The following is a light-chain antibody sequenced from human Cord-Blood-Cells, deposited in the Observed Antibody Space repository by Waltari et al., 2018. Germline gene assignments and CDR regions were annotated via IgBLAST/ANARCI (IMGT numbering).Light chain of an antibody. J-gene: IGLJ3*02. CDR1: KLGDKY. CDR3: QAWDSSTAV. Sequence: SYELTQPPSVSVSPGQTASITCSGDKLGDKYACWYQQKPGQSPVLVIYQDSKRPSGIPERFSGSNSGNTATLTISGTQARDEADYYCQAWDSSTAVFCGGTKLTVL. V-gene: IGLV3-1*01. CDR2: QDS.